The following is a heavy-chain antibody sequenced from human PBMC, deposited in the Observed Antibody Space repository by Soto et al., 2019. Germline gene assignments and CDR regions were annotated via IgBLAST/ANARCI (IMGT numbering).Heavy chain of an antibody. V-gene: IGHV3-30*18. CDR1: GFTFSAYG. J-gene: IGHJ6*03. D-gene: IGHD2-2*01. CDR3: AKDGPRSLVFIVVVPAYYMDV. Sequence: AGGSLRLSCSASGFTFSAYGMHWVRLAPGKGLEWVAVVSYEGSVTYYADSVKGRFTISRDNSKNTLYLQMNSLRAEDTAVYYCAKDGPRSLVFIVVVPAYYMDVWGKGTTVTVSS. CDR2: VSYEGSVT.